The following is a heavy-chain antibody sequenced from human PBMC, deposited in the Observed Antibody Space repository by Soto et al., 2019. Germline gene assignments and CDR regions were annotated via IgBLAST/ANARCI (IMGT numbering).Heavy chain of an antibody. V-gene: IGHV1-18*01. D-gene: IGHD3-10*01. CDR2: ISAYNGNT. J-gene: IGHJ5*02. CDR3: ARDDWSMVRDNHNRFDP. Sequence: ASVKVSCKASGYTFTSYGISWVRQAPGQGLEWMGWISAYNGNTNYAQKLQGRVTMTTDTSTSTAYMELRSLRSDDTAVYYCARDDWSMVRDNHNRFDPWGQGTLVTVSS. CDR1: GYTFTSYG.